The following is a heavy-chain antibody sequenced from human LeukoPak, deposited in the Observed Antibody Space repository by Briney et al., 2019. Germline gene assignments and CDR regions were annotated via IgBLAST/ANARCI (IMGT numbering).Heavy chain of an antibody. J-gene: IGHJ4*02. Sequence: GGSLRLSCAASGFTFSSYAMHWVRQAPGKGLEWVAVISYDGSNKYYADSVKGRFTISRDNSKNTLYLQMNSLRAEDTAVYYCARDTAMGEYYFDYWGQGTLVTVSS. CDR1: GFTFSSYA. V-gene: IGHV3-30-3*01. D-gene: IGHD5-18*01. CDR2: ISYDGSNK. CDR3: ARDTAMGEYYFDY.